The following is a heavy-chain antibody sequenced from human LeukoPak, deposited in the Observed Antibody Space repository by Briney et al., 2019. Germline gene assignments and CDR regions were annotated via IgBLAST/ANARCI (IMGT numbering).Heavy chain of an antibody. CDR1: GGSISRYY. V-gene: IGHV4-59*08. CDR3: ARSISWYDTYSMDV. D-gene: IGHD6-13*01. Sequence: PSETLSLTCTVSGGSISRYYWSWIRQPPGKGLEWIGYMYYGGSTNYNPSLKSRVTISVDTSKNQFSLKLSSVTAADTAVYYCARSISWYDTYSMDVWGKRTTVTVSS. J-gene: IGHJ6*03. CDR2: MYYGGST.